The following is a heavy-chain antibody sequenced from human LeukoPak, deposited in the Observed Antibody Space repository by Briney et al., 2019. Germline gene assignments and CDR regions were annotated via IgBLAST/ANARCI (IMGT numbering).Heavy chain of an antibody. CDR1: GGSISSSTYY. CDR3: ARHFGSSSVSPYDY. J-gene: IGHJ4*02. Sequence: PSETLSLTCTVSGGSISSSTYYWGWIRQTPGKGLEWIGSIYSVTTSYNPSLKSRVTISVDTSKNQFSLKLTSVTAADTAVYYCARHFGSSSVSPYDYWGQGTLLTVSS. V-gene: IGHV4-39*01. CDR2: IYSVTT. D-gene: IGHD6-6*01.